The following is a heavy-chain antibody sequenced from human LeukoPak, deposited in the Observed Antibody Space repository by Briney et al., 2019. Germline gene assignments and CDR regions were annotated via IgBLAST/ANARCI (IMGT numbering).Heavy chain of an antibody. CDR2: IYWNDDK. CDR1: GFSLSTSGVG. V-gene: IGHV2-5*01. CDR3: AHRTRIIRDSSGYSDY. J-gene: IGHJ4*02. Sequence: SGPTLVKPTQTLTLTCTFSGFSLSTSGVGVGWIRQPPEKALEWLALIYWNDDKRYSPSLKSGLTITKDTSKNQVVLTMTNMDPVDTATYYCAHRTRIIRDSSGYSDYWGQGTLVTVSS. D-gene: IGHD3-22*01.